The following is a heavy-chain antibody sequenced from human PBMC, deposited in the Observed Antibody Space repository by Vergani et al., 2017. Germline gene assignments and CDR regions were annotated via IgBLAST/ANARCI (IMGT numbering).Heavy chain of an antibody. J-gene: IGHJ4*02. Sequence: QVQLVQSGAEVKKPGSSVKVSCKASGGTFSSYAISWVRQAPGQGLEWMGGIIPIFGTANYAQKFQDRVTITADESTSTAYMELSSLRSEDTAVYYCVVVVTAITQLLDGLVYWGQGTLVTVSS. V-gene: IGHV1-69*01. CDR3: VVVVTAITQLLDGLVY. D-gene: IGHD2-21*02. CDR2: IIPIFGTA. CDR1: GGTFSSYA.